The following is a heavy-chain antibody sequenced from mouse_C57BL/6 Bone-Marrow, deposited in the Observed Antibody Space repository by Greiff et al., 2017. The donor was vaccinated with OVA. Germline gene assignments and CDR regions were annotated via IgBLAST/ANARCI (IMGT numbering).Heavy chain of an antibody. CDR1: GYTFTSYW. CDR2: INPSSGYT. J-gene: IGHJ3*01. V-gene: IGHV1-7*01. CDR3: ARFSFYYGSSYAAWVAY. D-gene: IGHD1-1*01. Sequence: QVQLQQSGAELAKPGASVKLSCKASGYTFTSYWMHWVKQRPGQGLEWIGYINPSSGYTKYNQKFKDKATLTADKSSSTAYMQLSSLTYEDSGVYYCARFSFYYGSSYAAWVAYWGQGTLVTVSA.